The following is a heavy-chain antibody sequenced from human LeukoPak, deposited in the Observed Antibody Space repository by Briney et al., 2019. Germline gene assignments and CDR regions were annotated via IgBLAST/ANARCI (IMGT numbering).Heavy chain of an antibody. CDR3: ARGQKRGYCSSTSCYARYYFDY. V-gene: IGHV4-34*01. Sequence: SETLSLTCAVYGGSFSGYYWSWIRQPPGKGLEWLGEINHSGSTNYNPSLKSRVTISVDTSKNQFSLKLSSVTAADTAVYYCARGQKRGYCSSTSCYARYYFDYWGQGTLVTVSS. CDR2: INHSGST. CDR1: GGSFSGYY. J-gene: IGHJ4*02. D-gene: IGHD2-2*01.